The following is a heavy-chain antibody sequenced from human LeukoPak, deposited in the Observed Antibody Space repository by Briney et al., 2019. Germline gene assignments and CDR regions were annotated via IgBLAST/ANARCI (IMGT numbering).Heavy chain of an antibody. CDR1: GFTFSSYG. CDR2: ISYDGSNK. Sequence: PGRSLRVSCAASGFTFSSYGMHWVRQAPGKGLEWVAVISYDGSNKYYADSVKGRFTISRDNSKNTLYLQMNSLRAEDTAVYYCAKEGPYCGGDCYYDYWGQGTLVTVSS. CDR3: AKEGPYCGGDCYYDY. V-gene: IGHV3-30*18. D-gene: IGHD2-21*02. J-gene: IGHJ4*02.